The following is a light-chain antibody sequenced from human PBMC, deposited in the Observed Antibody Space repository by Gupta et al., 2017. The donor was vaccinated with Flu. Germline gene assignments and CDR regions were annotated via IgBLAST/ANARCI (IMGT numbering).Light chain of an antibody. V-gene: IGKV2-28*01. Sequence: CTCSHTLLEIHRHNYWAWYVQKPGQAPQLLIYSGSTRACGVPDRISGSGSGTDFTLKINRVEAEDVGVYFCMQALRTPLTFGGGTKVEIK. CDR3: MQALRTPLT. CDR1: HTLLEIHRHNY. J-gene: IGKJ4*01. CDR2: SGS.